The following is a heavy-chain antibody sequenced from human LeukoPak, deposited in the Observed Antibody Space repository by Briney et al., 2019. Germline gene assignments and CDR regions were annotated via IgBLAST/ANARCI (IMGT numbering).Heavy chain of an antibody. Sequence: GASVKVSCKASGYTFTGYYMHWVRQAPGQGLEWMGIINPSGGSTSYAQKFQGRVTMTRDMSTSTVYMELSSLRSDDTAVYYCARDSGERGSGSYLIAYWGQGTLVTVSS. CDR3: ARDSGERGSGSYLIAY. CDR1: GYTFTGYY. J-gene: IGHJ4*02. V-gene: IGHV1-46*01. CDR2: INPSGGST. D-gene: IGHD3-10*01.